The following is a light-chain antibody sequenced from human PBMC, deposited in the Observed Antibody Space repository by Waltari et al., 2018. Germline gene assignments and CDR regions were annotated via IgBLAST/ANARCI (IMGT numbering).Light chain of an antibody. CDR2: DVT. Sequence: QSALTQPASVSGSPGQSITISCSGVGSAVGASDYVSWHQHHPGKAPQVIIYDVTNRPSGVSDRFSASKSANTASQTISRLQPEDEADYYCSSQTLDGLVLFGGGTRLTVL. CDR3: SSQTLDGLVL. V-gene: IGLV2-14*03. J-gene: IGLJ2*01. CDR1: GSAVGASDY.